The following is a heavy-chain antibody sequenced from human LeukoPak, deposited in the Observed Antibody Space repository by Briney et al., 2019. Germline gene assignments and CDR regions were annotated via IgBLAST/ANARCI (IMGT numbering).Heavy chain of an antibody. D-gene: IGHD3-22*01. V-gene: IGHV4-34*01. CDR1: GGSFSGYY. J-gene: IGHJ4*02. CDR3: ARGATLYSSGPQRY. Sequence: SETLSLTCAVSGGSFSGYYWSWIRQPPGKGLEWIGRIHHSGSTNYNPSLKTRVTISLDTSKNHSSLNLTSVTAADTAVYYCARGATLYSSGPQRYWGEGALVTVAS. CDR2: IHHSGST.